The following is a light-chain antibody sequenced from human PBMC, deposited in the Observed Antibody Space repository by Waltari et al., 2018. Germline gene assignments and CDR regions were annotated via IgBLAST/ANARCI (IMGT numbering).Light chain of an antibody. CDR1: KSVSRS. J-gene: IGKJ1*01. V-gene: IGKV3-20*01. Sequence: EIVLTQSPGTLSLSPGASAPLSCRASKSVSRSLAWYQQKPGQAPRLLIYGASSRATGVPDRFSGSGSGTDFSLTISRLEPEDFAVYYCQHYVRLPVTFGQGTKVEIK. CDR3: QHYVRLPVT. CDR2: GAS.